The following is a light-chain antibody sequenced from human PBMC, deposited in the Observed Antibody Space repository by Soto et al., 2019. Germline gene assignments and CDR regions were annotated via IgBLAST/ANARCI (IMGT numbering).Light chain of an antibody. V-gene: IGKV1-5*01. Sequence: DIQMTQSTSTLSASVGDRVTITCRASESISYWLAWYQQKPGKAPKFLIYDASSLKSGVPSRFSGSGSGTEFTLTISSLQPDDFATYFCQQYNVLSYTFGQGTKLEI. J-gene: IGKJ2*01. CDR1: ESISYW. CDR3: QQYNVLSYT. CDR2: DAS.